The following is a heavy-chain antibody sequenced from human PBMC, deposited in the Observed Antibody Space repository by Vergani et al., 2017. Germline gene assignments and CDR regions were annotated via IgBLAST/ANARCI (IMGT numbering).Heavy chain of an antibody. CDR3: ATPQTVTTGGMEV. J-gene: IGHJ6*02. Sequence: EVQLGQSGAEVKKPGATMKISCKVSGYTFTDHYMHWVKQAPGKGLEWMGLVDPEDGETKYAEKFKGRVTIAADTSTDTAHLELSSLRSENTAVYYCATPQTVTTGGMEVWGQGTTVIVSS. CDR2: VDPEDGET. V-gene: IGHV1-69-2*01. CDR1: GYTFTDHY. D-gene: IGHD4-17*01.